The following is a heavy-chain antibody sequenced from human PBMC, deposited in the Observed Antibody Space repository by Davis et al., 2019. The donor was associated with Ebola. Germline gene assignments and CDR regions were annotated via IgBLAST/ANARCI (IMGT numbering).Heavy chain of an antibody. CDR1: GYSISSGYY. Sequence: PSETLSLTCDVSGYSISSGYYWGWIRQSTGKGLEWIGRVYHSGTTYYHPSLKSRVTISVDTSKNQFSLRLTSVTAADTAMYYCARDRYNINWYDWFNHWGQGTLVTVSS. D-gene: IGHD6-13*01. J-gene: IGHJ5*02. V-gene: IGHV4-38-2*02. CDR3: ARDRYNINWYDWFNH. CDR2: VYHSGTT.